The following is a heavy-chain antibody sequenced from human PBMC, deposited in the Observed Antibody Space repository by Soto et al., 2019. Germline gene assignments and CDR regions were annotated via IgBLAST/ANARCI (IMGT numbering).Heavy chain of an antibody. D-gene: IGHD2-2*01. CDR1: GFTFSSYW. CDR2: INSDGSST. V-gene: IGHV3-74*01. CDR3: ARPRGLVPAAIRNTYYYYYYGMDV. J-gene: IGHJ6*02. Sequence: GGPLRLSCAASGFTFSSYWMHWVRQAPGKGLVWVSRINSDGSSTSYADSVKGRFTISRDNAKNTLYLQMNSLRAEDTAVYYCARPRGLVPAAIRNTYYYYYYGMDVWGQGTTVTVSS.